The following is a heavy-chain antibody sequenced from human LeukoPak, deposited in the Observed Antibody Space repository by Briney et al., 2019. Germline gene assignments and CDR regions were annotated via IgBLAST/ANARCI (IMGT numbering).Heavy chain of an antibody. CDR1: GYTFTSYG. Sequence: ASVKVSCKASGYTFTSYGISWVRQAPGQGLEWMGWISAYNGNTNYAQKLQGRVTMSTDTSTSTAYMELRSLRSDDTAVYYCARDFYDILTGYSYRIPSDYWGQGTLVTVSS. CDR2: ISAYNGNT. J-gene: IGHJ4*02. CDR3: ARDFYDILTGYSYRIPSDY. D-gene: IGHD3-9*01. V-gene: IGHV1-18*04.